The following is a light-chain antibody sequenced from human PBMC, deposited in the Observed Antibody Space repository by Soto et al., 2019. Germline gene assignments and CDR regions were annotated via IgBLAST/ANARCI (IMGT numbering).Light chain of an antibody. Sequence: DVQMTQSPSSLSASVGDRVTITCQASQDISTYLSWYQQKPGKAPELLNFDASYLQTGVASRFSGSGSGTDFTLTISSLQPEDIATYYCQQYDNVPPYTFGQGTKLEI. V-gene: IGKV1-33*01. CDR2: DAS. J-gene: IGKJ2*01. CDR3: QQYDNVPPYT. CDR1: QDISTY.